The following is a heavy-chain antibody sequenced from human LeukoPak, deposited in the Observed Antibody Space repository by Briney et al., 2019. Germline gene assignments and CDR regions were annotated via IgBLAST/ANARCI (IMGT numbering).Heavy chain of an antibody. CDR2: INHSGST. V-gene: IGHV4-34*01. D-gene: IGHD2-2*01. J-gene: IGHJ3*02. Sequence: SETLSLTCAVYGGSFSGYHWSWVRQPPGKGLEWIGEINHSGSTNYNPSLKSRVTISVDTSKNQFSLKLSSVTAADTAVYYCASLWPYQLSAFDIWGQGTMVTVSS. CDR1: GGSFSGYH. CDR3: ASLWPYQLSAFDI.